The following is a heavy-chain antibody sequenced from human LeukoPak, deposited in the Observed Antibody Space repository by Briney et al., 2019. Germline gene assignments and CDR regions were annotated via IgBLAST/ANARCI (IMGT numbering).Heavy chain of an antibody. CDR2: ISGSGGST. CDR1: GFTFSSYA. Sequence: PGGTLRLSCAASGFTFSSYAMSWVRQAPGKGLEWVSAISGSGGSTYYADSVKGRFTISRDNSKNTLYLQMNSLRAEDTAVYYCAKDLLELRNYSPPDYWGQGTLVTVSS. CDR3: AKDLLELRNYSPPDY. D-gene: IGHD1-7*01. J-gene: IGHJ4*02. V-gene: IGHV3-23*01.